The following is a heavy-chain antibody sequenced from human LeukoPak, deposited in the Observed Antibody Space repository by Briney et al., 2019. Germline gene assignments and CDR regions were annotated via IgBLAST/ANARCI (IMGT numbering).Heavy chain of an antibody. V-gene: IGHV4-4*07. D-gene: IGHD6-19*01. CDR2: IYATGST. CDR3: ARVGYSSGWYPLDY. J-gene: IGHJ4*02. Sequence: SETLSLTCTVSGGSISSYYWSWIRQPAGRGLQWIGRIYATGSTNYNPSLKSRVTMSVDTSKNQFSLNLNSVTAADTAVYYCARVGYSSGWYPLDYWGQGTLVTVSS. CDR1: GGSISSYY.